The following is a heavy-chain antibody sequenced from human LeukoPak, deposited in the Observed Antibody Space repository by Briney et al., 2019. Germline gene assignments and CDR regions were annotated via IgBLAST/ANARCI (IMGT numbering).Heavy chain of an antibody. CDR2: IWYDGSNK. CDR1: GFTFSSYG. V-gene: IGHV3-33*06. CDR3: AKEGILWFGEFFDY. Sequence: GGSLRLSCAASGFTFSSYGMHWVRQAPGKGLEWVAVIWYDGSNKYYADSVKGRFTISRDNSKNTLYLQMNSLRAEDTAVYYCAKEGILWFGEFFDYWGQGTLVTVSS. J-gene: IGHJ4*02. D-gene: IGHD3-10*01.